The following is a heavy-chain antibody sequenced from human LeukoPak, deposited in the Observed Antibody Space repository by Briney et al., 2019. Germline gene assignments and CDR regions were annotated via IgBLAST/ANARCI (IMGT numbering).Heavy chain of an antibody. CDR1: RGSISSYY. V-gene: IGHV4-4*07. Sequence: SETLSLTCTVSRGSISSYYWSWIRQPAGKGLEWIGRIYTSGSTNYNPSLKSRATMSVDTSKNQFSLKLSSVTAADTAVYYCARERPDIVVVPAATDYYYYMDVWGKGTTVTVSS. D-gene: IGHD2-2*01. CDR2: IYTSGST. CDR3: ARERPDIVVVPAATDYYYYMDV. J-gene: IGHJ6*03.